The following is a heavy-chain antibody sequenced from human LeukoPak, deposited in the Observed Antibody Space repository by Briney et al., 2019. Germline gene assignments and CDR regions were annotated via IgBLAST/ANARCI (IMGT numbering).Heavy chain of an antibody. J-gene: IGHJ5*02. V-gene: IGHV3-15*01. D-gene: IGHD3/OR15-3a*01. CDR3: TTHYDVLTGYYRADWFDP. CDR1: KFTFRDAW. Sequence: KPGRSLRLSCVGSKFTFRDAWMSWVRQAPGKGLEWVGRVKSKVDGETTDYASSVKGRFTVSRDDSKNMVFLQMNSLQTEDTAVYFCTTHYDVLTGYYRADWFDPWGQGTLVTVSS. CDR2: VKSKVDGETT.